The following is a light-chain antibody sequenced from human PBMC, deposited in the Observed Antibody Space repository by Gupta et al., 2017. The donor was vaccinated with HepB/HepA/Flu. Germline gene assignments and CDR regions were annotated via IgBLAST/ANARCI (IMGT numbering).Light chain of an antibody. CDR2: AKN. CDR3: SSRDSNINPVV. V-gene: IGLV3-19*01. J-gene: IGLJ2*01. Sequence: SSELTQDPAVSVALGQTVRITCQGDSLRSYYASWYQQKPGQAPLLVIYAKNNRPSGIPDRFSGSSSGNTASLTITGAQAEDEADYYCSSRDSNINPVVFGGGTKLTVL. CDR1: SLRSYY.